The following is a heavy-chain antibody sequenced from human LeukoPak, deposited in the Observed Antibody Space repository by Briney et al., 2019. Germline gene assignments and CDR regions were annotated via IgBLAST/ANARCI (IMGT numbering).Heavy chain of an antibody. D-gene: IGHD3-22*01. V-gene: IGHV3-23*01. CDR2: ISGSGGST. J-gene: IGHJ4*02. Sequence: GGSLRLSCAVSGITLSNYGMSWVRQAPGKGLEWVAGISGSGGSTTYADSVKGRFTISRDNPKNTLYLHMNNLRAEDTAVYFCAKRGVVIRVILVGFHKEAYYYDSWGQGALVTVSS. CDR1: GITLSNYG. CDR3: AKRGVVIRVILVGFHKEAYYYDS.